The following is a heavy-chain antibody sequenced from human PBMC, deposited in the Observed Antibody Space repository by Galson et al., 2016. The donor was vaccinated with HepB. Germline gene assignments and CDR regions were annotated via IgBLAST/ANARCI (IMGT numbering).Heavy chain of an antibody. J-gene: IGHJ4*02. CDR2: ITGDRANA. CDR3: ATDHGGYSGFDY. CDR1: GFTFGTYT. Sequence: SLRLSCAASGFTFGTYTMHWIRQAPGEGLQWVSLITGDRANAYYADSVKGRFTISRDNSKNTLYLQMNSLRTEDTALYYCATDHGGYSGFDYWGQGTLVTVSS. V-gene: IGHV3-43*01. D-gene: IGHD4-23*01.